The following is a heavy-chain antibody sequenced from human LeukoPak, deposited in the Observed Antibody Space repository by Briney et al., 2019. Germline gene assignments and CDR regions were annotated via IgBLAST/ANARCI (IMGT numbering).Heavy chain of an antibody. V-gene: IGHV3-20*04. D-gene: IGHD3-10*01. CDR2: INWNGGST. J-gene: IGHJ5*02. CDR1: GFTFDDYG. CDR3: ARDYGPYYYGSGSYGVDH. Sequence: PGGSLRLSCAASGFTFDDYGMSWVRQAPGKGLEWVSGINWNGGSTGYADSVKGRFTISRDNAKNSLYLQMNSLRAEDTALYYCARDYGPYYYGSGSYGVDHWGQGTLVTVSS.